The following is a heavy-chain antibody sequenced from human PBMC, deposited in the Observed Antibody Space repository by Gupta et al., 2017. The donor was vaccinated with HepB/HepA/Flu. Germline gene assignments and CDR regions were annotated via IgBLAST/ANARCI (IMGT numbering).Heavy chain of an antibody. Sequence: EVQLLESGGGLVQPGGSLRLSCAASGFTFSSYAMRWVRQAPGKGLEWVSAISGSGGSTYYADSVKGRFTISRDNSKNTLYLQMNSLRAEDTAVYYCAKDLTINGIAMDYFDYWGQGTLVTVSS. CDR2: ISGSGGST. D-gene: IGHD6-19*01. J-gene: IGHJ4*02. V-gene: IGHV3-23*01. CDR3: AKDLTINGIAMDYFDY. CDR1: GFTFSSYA.